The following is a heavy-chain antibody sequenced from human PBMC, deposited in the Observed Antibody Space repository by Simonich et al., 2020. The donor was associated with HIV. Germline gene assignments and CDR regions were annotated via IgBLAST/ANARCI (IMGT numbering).Heavy chain of an antibody. CDR2: IYYRGST. D-gene: IGHD1-26*01. CDR3: ARTTVELNYYYYYMDV. J-gene: IGHJ6*03. CDR1: GGSISSYY. Sequence: QVQLQESGPGLVKPSETLSLTCTVSGGSISSYYWSWIRQPPGKGLEWIGYIYYRGSTNYNPSLKRRVTISVDTSKNQFSLKLSSVTAADTAVYYCARTTVELNYYYYYMDVWGKGTTVTVSS. V-gene: IGHV4-59*08.